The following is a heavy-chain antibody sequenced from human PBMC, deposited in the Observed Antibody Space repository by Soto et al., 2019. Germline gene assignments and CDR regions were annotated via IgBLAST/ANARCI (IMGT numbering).Heavy chain of an antibody. CDR1: GGSISSYY. V-gene: IGHV4-59*01. CDR2: IYYSGST. CDR3: ARATPRIQYSSLNWFDP. Sequence: PSETLSLTCTVSGGSISSYYWSWIRQPPGKGLEWIGYIYYSGSTNYNPSLKSRVTISVDTSKNQFSLKLSSVTAADTAVYYRARATPRIQYSSLNWFDPWGQGTLVTSPQ. D-gene: IGHD6-13*01. J-gene: IGHJ5*02.